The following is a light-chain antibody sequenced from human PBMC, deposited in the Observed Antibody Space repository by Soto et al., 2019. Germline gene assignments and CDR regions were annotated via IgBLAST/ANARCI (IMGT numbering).Light chain of an antibody. V-gene: IGKV1-39*01. CDR3: KHSLGTPPYT. J-gene: IGKJ2*01. CDR1: RSVGSR. CDR2: DAT. Sequence: DIQVTQSPSSLTASIGERVTITCRASRSVGSRLNWYQQKPGKAPALLIYDATDLQTGVPSRFRVRGSGTDLTSTITSLQPEDVANYYCKHSLGTPPYTFGQGTRL.